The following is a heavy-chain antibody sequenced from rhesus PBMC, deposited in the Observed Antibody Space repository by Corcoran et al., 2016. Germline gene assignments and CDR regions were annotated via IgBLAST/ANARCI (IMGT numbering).Heavy chain of an antibody. V-gene: IGHV4S14*01. CDR3: ARGYSSWSGYFDY. D-gene: IGHD6-13*01. Sequence: QVQLQESGPGLVKPSETLSLTCAVFGYSISSGYYWNWIRQSPGKGLEGIGSIYGSGKNNYLNPSLKSRVTLSVDTSKNQFSLKLSSVTAADTAVYYCARGYSSWSGYFDYWGQGVLVTVSS. J-gene: IGHJ4*01. CDR1: GYSISSGYY. CDR2: IYGSGKNN.